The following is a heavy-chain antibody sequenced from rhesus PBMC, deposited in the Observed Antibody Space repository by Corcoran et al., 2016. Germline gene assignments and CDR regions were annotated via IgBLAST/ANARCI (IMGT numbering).Heavy chain of an antibody. CDR3: GRVYDSGYLNFDY. CDR1: GGSISSNS. D-gene: IGHD3-28*01. V-gene: IGHV4-147*01. J-gene: IGHJ4*01. CDR2: IYGSSGRT. Sequence: QVQLQESGPGLVKPSETLSLTCAVSGGSISSNSWSWIRQPPGKGLEWIGRIYGSSGRTSYNFSLTGRVTISTDTSKSLFSLKLSSVTAADTAVYYCGRVYDSGYLNFDYWGQGVLVTVSA.